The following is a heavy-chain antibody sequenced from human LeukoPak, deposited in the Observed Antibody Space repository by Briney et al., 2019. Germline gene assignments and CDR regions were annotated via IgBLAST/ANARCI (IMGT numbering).Heavy chain of an antibody. V-gene: IGHV4-61*08. CDR2: IYYSGST. Sequence: PSQTLSLTCTVSGGSISSGDYYWSWIRQPPGKGLEWIGYIYYSGSTNYNPSLKSRVTISVDTSKNQFSLKLSSVTAADTAVYYCASGGGGYDVSFDYWGQGTLVTVSS. CDR3: ASGGGGYDVSFDY. J-gene: IGHJ4*02. CDR1: GGSISSGDYY. D-gene: IGHD5-12*01.